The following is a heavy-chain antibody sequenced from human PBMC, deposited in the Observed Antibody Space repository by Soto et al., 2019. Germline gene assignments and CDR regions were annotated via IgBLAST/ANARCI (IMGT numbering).Heavy chain of an antibody. J-gene: IGHJ3*02. D-gene: IGHD3-22*01. Sequence: EVQLVESGGGLVQPGGSLRLSCAASGFTFSSYWMSWVRQAPGKGLEWVANIKQDGSEKYYVDSVKGRFTISRDNAKNSMFLQMNSLRAQDTAVYYCARGGITMIADAVDIWGQGTMVTVSS. CDR2: IKQDGSEK. V-gene: IGHV3-7*01. CDR3: ARGGITMIADAVDI. CDR1: GFTFSSYW.